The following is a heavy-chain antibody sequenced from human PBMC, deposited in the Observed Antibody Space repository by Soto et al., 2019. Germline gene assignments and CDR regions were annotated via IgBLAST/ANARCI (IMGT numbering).Heavy chain of an antibody. D-gene: IGHD2-15*01. CDR3: ARGSYCSGGTGTNWFDS. CDR1: GYTFTDYA. J-gene: IGHJ5*01. V-gene: IGHV1-18*01. Sequence: QVQLVQSGADLKKPGASVKVSCKASGYTFTDYAITWVRQDPGQGLEWVGGIGTSIGHTNYAQNFRGRVTMTADTSTNTAYMDLRSLRSDDTAIYYCARGSYCSGGTGTNWFDSWGQGTLVTVSS. CDR2: IGTSIGHT.